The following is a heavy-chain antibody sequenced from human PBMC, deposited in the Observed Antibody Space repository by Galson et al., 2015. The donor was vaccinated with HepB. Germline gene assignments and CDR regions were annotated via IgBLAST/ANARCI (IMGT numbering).Heavy chain of an antibody. Sequence: SVKVSCKASGGTFSRYTISWVRQAPRQGLEWMGGITPLFGTAKYAQKFQGRVTITADESTSTVYMELRSLRSEDTAVYYCAREGIAAATNPADYWGQGTLVIVSS. CDR3: AREGIAAATNPADY. CDR2: ITPLFGTA. V-gene: IGHV1-69*13. D-gene: IGHD6-13*01. CDR1: GGTFSRYT. J-gene: IGHJ4*02.